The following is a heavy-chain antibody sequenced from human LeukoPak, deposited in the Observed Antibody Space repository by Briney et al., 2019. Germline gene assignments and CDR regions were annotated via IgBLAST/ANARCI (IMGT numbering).Heavy chain of an antibody. V-gene: IGHV3-11*04. J-gene: IGHJ6*03. CDR1: GFTFSDYY. D-gene: IGHD6-13*01. CDR3: ARASGAAAGIWYYYYYMDV. CDR2: ISSSGSTI. Sequence: PGGSLRLSCAASGFTFSDYYMSWIRQAPGKGLEWVSYISSSGSTIYYADPVKGRFTISRDNAKNSLYLQMNSLRAEDTAVYYCARASGAAAGIWYYYYYMDVWGKGTTVTVSS.